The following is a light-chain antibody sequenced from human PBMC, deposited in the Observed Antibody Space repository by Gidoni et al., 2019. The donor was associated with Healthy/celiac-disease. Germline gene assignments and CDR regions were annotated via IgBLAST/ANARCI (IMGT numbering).Light chain of an antibody. J-gene: IGKJ4*02. V-gene: IGKV3-11*01. Sequence: EIVFPRSRATLSLSPGERATLSCRASQSVSSYLAWYQQKLGQAPRLLIYDASNRATGITARFSGSGSGTDFTLTISSLDPEDMAVYYCQQRSNWLPLTFGGGTKVEIK. CDR2: DAS. CDR3: QQRSNWLPLT. CDR1: QSVSSY.